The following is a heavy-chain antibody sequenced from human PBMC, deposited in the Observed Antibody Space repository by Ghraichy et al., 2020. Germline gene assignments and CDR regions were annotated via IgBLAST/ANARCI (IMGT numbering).Heavy chain of an antibody. J-gene: IGHJ4*02. CDR2: IYYTGST. D-gene: IGHD6-13*01. CDR1: GGSISNYY. V-gene: IGHV4-59*08. Sequence: SETLSLTCTVSGGSISNYYWSWIRQPPGKGLEWIGYIYYTGSTNYNPSLKSRVTISVDTSKNQFSLKLSSVTAADSAVYYCARHMYSSSWYRGRGVDYWGQGTLVTVSS. CDR3: ARHMYSSSWYRGRGVDY.